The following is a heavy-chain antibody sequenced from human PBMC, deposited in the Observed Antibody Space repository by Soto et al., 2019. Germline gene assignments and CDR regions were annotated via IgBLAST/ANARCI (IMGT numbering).Heavy chain of an antibody. CDR3: VRDEFWSSYDRYGMDV. CDR2: IDTAGDT. CDR1: GFSFTLYD. Sequence: EVQLVESGGGLVQPGGSLRLSCAASGFSFTLYDMHWVRQGRGGSLEWVSGIDTAGDTYYPGSVKGRFTISRENAKNSLYLQRNSLRAEDTAVYFWVRDEFWSSYDRYGMDVWGQGTTVTVSS. J-gene: IGHJ6*02. V-gene: IGHV3-13*01. D-gene: IGHD3-3*01.